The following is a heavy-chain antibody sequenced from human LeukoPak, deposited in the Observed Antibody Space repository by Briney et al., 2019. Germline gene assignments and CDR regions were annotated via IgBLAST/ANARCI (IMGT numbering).Heavy chain of an antibody. D-gene: IGHD3-10*01. CDR2: ISANDGNT. Sequence: ASVKVSCKTSGYTFTSYGISWVRQAPGQGLEWMGWISANDGNTDYPQKLQGRVTMTTDTSTSTAYMELRSLRSDDTAVYYCARESHVTREDYWGQGTLVTVSS. CDR1: GYTFTSYG. J-gene: IGHJ4*02. CDR3: ARESHVTREDY. V-gene: IGHV1-18*01.